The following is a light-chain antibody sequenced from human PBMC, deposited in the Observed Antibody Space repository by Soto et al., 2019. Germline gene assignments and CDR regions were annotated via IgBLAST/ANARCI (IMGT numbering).Light chain of an antibody. V-gene: IGLV2-14*01. CDR2: EVT. Sequence: QSVLTQPASVSGSPGQSITISCTGSSSDAGAYNFVSWYQHHPGKAPKLILYEVTTRPSGVSSRFSGSKSGNTASLTISGLQADDEANYYCSSYTSSNTPYVFGTGTKVTVL. J-gene: IGLJ1*01. CDR1: SSDAGAYNF. CDR3: SSYTSSNTPYV.